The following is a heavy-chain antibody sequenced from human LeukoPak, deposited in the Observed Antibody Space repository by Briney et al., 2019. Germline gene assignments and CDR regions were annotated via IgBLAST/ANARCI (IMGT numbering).Heavy chain of an antibody. CDR1: GFTLRSYG. CDR3: ARPPTVTPFSAEYFQH. D-gene: IGHD4-17*01. CDR2: ISYDGSTK. J-gene: IGHJ1*01. V-gene: IGHV3-30*03. Sequence: GGSLRLSCSASGFTLRSYGMHWVRQAPGKGLEWVAVISYDGSTKYYADSVNGRFTISRDNSKNTLYLQMNSLRPEYTAVYYCARPPTVTPFSAEYFQHWGQGTLVTVSS.